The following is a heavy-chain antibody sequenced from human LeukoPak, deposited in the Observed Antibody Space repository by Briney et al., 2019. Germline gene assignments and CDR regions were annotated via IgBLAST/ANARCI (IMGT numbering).Heavy chain of an antibody. Sequence: PSETLSLTCAVSSFSITSAYYWGWIRQPPGQGLEWIGTIFHSGTSYYNPSLKSRVSISIDTSKNQFSLNLRSVTAADTAVYYCARQDSGWFQIDYWGQGTLVTVSS. V-gene: IGHV4-38-2*01. D-gene: IGHD6-19*01. CDR2: IFHSGTS. CDR3: ARQDSGWFQIDY. CDR1: SFSITSAYY. J-gene: IGHJ4*02.